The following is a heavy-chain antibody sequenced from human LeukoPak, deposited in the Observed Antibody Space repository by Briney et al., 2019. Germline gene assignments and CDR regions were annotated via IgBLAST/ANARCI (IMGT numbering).Heavy chain of an antibody. CDR2: IYYSGST. CDR1: GGSISSGGYY. Sequence: SQTLSLTCTVSGGSISSGGYYWSWIRQHPGKGLEWIGYIYYSGSTYYNPSLKSRVTISVDTSKNQFSLKLSSVTAADTAVYYCARDVRGNYDSGFDPWGQGTLVTVSS. CDR3: ARDVRGNYDSGFDP. J-gene: IGHJ5*02. V-gene: IGHV4-31*03. D-gene: IGHD3-3*01.